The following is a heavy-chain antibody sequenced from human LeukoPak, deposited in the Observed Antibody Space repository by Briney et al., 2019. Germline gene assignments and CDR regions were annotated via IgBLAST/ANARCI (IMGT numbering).Heavy chain of an antibody. J-gene: IGHJ4*02. CDR3: TTPILPAAIDY. D-gene: IGHD2-2*01. V-gene: IGHV3-15*01. CDR1: RFTFSSYW. CDR2: IKSKTDGGTT. Sequence: KAGGSLRLSCAASRFTFSSYWMSWVRQAPGKGLEWVGRIKSKTDGGTTDYAAPVKGRFTISRDDSKNTLYLQMNSLKTEDTAVYYCTTPILPAAIDYWGQGTLVTVSS.